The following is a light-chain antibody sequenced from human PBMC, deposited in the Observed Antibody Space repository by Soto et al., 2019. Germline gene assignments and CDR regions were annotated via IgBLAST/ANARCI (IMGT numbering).Light chain of an antibody. J-gene: IGKJ1*01. CDR1: RSVSNNY. CDR2: GAS. Sequence: EIVLTQSPVTLSLSPGERATLSCRASRSVSNNYLAWYQQKPGQAPRLLIYGASNRATGIPDRFSGSGSGTDFTLTISRLEPEVFAVYYCQQYGSSGTFGQGTKVDIK. V-gene: IGKV3-20*01. CDR3: QQYGSSGT.